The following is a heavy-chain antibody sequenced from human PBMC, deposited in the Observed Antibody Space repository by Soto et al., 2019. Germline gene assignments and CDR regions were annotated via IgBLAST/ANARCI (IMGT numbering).Heavy chain of an antibody. V-gene: IGHV3-30-3*01. CDR2: ISYDGNDK. CDR1: GFTFSTCA. J-gene: IGHJ6*02. CDR3: ARDGPPYGSGSYYTHGMDV. D-gene: IGHD3-10*01. Sequence: GGSLRLSCAVSGFTFSTCAMYWVRQAPGTGLERVAVISYDGNDKYYADSVKGRFTISRDNSNNTLYLQMNSLVAEDTAVYYCARDGPPYGSGSYYTHGMDVWGQGTTVTVSS.